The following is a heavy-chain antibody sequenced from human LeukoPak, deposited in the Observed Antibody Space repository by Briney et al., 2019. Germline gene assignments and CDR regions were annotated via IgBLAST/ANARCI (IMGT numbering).Heavy chain of an antibody. J-gene: IGHJ5*02. Sequence: GGSLRLSCAASGFTFSSYSMNWVRQAPGKGLEWVSSISSSSSYIYYADSVKGRFTISRDNAKNSLYLQMNSLRAEDTAVYYCARDGMVKDIVVVPAANEYNWFDPWGQGTLVTVSS. V-gene: IGHV3-21*01. CDR1: GFTFSSYS. CDR3: ARDGMVKDIVVVPAANEYNWFDP. CDR2: ISSSSSYI. D-gene: IGHD2-2*01.